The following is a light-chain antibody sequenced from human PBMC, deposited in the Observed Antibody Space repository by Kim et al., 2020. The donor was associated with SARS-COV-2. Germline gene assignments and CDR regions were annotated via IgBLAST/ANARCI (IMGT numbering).Light chain of an antibody. CDR2: EVS. CDR3: SSYAGSNNLV. Sequence: GQSVTISCTGTSSAVGGYNYVSWYQQHPGKAPKLMIYEVSKRPSGVPDRFSGSKSGNTASLTVSGLRAEDEADYYCSSYAGSNNLVFGGGTQLTVL. V-gene: IGLV2-8*01. CDR1: SSAVGGYNY. J-gene: IGLJ2*01.